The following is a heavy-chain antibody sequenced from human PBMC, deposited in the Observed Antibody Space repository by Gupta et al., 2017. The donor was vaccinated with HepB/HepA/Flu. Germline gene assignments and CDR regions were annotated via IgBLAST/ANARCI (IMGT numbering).Heavy chain of an antibody. D-gene: IGHD2-15*01. CDR3: ARGQDKSPLRY. J-gene: IGHJ4*02. V-gene: IGHV1-2*02. Sequence: PNSGGTNYAQKFQGRVTMTRDTSINTAYMDLGRLRSDDTAVYYCARGQDKSPLRYWGQGTLVTVSS. CDR2: PNSGGT.